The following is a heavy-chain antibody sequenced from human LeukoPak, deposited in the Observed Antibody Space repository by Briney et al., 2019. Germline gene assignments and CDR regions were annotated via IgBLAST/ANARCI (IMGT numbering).Heavy chain of an antibody. Sequence: PSETLFLTCAVSGYSISSGYYWGWIRQPPGKGLEWIGSIYHSGSTYYNPSLKSRVTISVDTSRNQFSLKLSSVTAADTAVYYCARTYYDILTGIYYFDYWGQGTLVTVSS. J-gene: IGHJ4*02. CDR1: GYSISSGYY. D-gene: IGHD3-9*01. CDR2: IYHSGST. V-gene: IGHV4-38-2*01. CDR3: ARTYYDILTGIYYFDY.